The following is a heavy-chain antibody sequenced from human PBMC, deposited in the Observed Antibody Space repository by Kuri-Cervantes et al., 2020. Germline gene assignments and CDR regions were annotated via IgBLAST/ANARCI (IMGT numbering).Heavy chain of an antibody. V-gene: IGHV3-53*01. CDR3: AKDQIGGLAYYFDY. CDR1: GFTVSSNY. D-gene: IGHD3-10*01. J-gene: IGHJ4*02. Sequence: GGSLRLSCAASGFTVSSNYMSWVRQAPGKGLEWVSVIYSGGSTYYADSVKGRFTISRDNSKNTLYLQMNSLRAEDTAVYYCAKDQIGGLAYYFDYWGQGTLVTVSS. CDR2: IYSGGST.